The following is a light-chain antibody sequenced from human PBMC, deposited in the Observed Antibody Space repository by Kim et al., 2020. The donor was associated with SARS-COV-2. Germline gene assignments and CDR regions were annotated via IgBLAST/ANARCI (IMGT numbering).Light chain of an antibody. CDR2: GDD. Sequence: GQTVTISCSGSSSNIGSNSVNWYRQLPGTAPKLLSYGDDQRPSGVPDRFSGSKSGTSGSLAIGGLQSEDEIDYYCAAWDNSLNTYVFGPGTKVTVL. CDR3: AAWDNSLNTYV. J-gene: IGLJ1*01. CDR1: SSNIGSNS. V-gene: IGLV1-44*01.